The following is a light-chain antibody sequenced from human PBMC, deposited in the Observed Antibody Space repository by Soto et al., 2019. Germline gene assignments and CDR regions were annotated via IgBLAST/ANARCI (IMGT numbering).Light chain of an antibody. CDR3: HHYGYGADT. CDR1: ESVRNNS. Sequence: LILTQSPGTLSLSPGERATLSCRASESVRNNSLAWYQQHPGQAPRLLIFGASSRATGIPDRFTGNGSGAAFSLTISRLEPDDSAVYFCHHYGYGADTFGQGTKLEIK. J-gene: IGKJ2*01. CDR2: GAS. V-gene: IGKV3-20*01.